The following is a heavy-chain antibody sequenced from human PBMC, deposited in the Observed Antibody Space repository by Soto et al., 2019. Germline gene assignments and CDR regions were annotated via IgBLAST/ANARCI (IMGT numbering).Heavy chain of an antibody. CDR3: ARGNSSSWFDP. CDR1: GGSISSYY. Sequence: PSETLSLTCTVSGGSISSYYWSWIRQPPGKGLEWIGYIYYSGSTNYNPSLKSRVTISVDTSKNQFSLKLSSVTAADTAVYYCARGNSSSWFDPWGQGTLVTVSS. J-gene: IGHJ5*02. CDR2: IYYSGST. V-gene: IGHV4-59*01. D-gene: IGHD6-13*01.